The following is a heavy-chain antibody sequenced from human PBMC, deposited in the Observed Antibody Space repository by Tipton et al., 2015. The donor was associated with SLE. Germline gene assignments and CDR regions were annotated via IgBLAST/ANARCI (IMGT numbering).Heavy chain of an antibody. Sequence: LRLSCSVSGASISTYYWGWIRQAPGKGLEWVGCMRHSGITNYNPSLKSRVTMSVDTSKNQLSLSLNSVTAADTAVYYCARAPQWEPPTFDIWGQGTMVTVSS. D-gene: IGHD1-26*01. V-gene: IGHV4-59*01. CDR3: ARAPQWEPPTFDI. CDR1: GASISTYY. J-gene: IGHJ3*02. CDR2: MRHSGIT.